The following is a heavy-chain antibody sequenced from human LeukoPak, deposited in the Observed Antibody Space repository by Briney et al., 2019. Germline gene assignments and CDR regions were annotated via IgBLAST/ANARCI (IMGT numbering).Heavy chain of an antibody. J-gene: IGHJ3*02. Sequence: GGSLRLSCAASGFTFSSYAMHWVRQAPGKGLEWVAVISYDGSNKYYADSVKGRFTISRDKSKNTLYLQMNSLRAEDTAVYYCARGDDGYDFGVNAFDIWGQGTMVTVSS. V-gene: IGHV3-30-3*01. CDR2: ISYDGSNK. CDR3: ARGDDGYDFGVNAFDI. D-gene: IGHD3-3*01. CDR1: GFTFSSYA.